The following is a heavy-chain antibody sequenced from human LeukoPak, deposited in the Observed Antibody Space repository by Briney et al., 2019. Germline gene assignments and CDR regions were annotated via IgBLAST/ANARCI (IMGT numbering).Heavy chain of an antibody. CDR3: ARADYGGTYYYYYYMDV. CDR2: INDRGST. V-gene: IGHV4-4*07. J-gene: IGHJ6*03. Sequence: SETLSFSCIVSGASFNNYYWSWIRQPAGKTLEWIGRINDRGSTNYSPSLKSRATISIDRSKNEFSLKLTSVTAADTAVYYCARADYGGTYYYYYYMDVWGKGTTVTVSS. D-gene: IGHD4-23*01. CDR1: GASFNNYY.